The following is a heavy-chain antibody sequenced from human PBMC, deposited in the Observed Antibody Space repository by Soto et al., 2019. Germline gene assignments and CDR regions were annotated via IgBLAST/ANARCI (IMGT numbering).Heavy chain of an antibody. CDR3: ARGGNTAMVTSPIGY. Sequence: GEALKISCKGSGYSFTSYWIGWVRQMPGKGLEWMGIIYPGDSDTRYSPSFQGQVTISADKSISTAYLQWSSLKASDTAMYYCARGGNTAMVTSPIGYWGQGTLVTVSS. V-gene: IGHV5-51*01. CDR1: GYSFTSYW. J-gene: IGHJ4*02. D-gene: IGHD5-18*01. CDR2: IYPGDSDT.